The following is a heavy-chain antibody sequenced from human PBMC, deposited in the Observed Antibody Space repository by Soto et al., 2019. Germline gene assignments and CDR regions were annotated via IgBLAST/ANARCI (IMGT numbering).Heavy chain of an antibody. D-gene: IGHD1-20*01. V-gene: IGHV1-46*03. CDR1: GYTFTSYY. CDR2: INPSGGST. CDR3: ARDGVITGTPFDP. Sequence: ASVKVSCKASGYTFTSYYMHWVRQAPGQGLEWMGIINPSGGSTSYAQKFQGRVTMTRDTSTSTVYMALSSLRSEDTAVYYCARDGVITGTPFDPWGQGTLVTVSS. J-gene: IGHJ5*02.